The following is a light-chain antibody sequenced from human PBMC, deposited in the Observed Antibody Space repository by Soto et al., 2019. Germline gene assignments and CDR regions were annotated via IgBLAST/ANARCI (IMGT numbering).Light chain of an antibody. V-gene: IGLV4-69*01. CDR2: LNSDGSH. CDR3: QTWGTGFRV. Sequence: QLVLTQSPSASASLGASVKLTCTLSSGHNTFAIAWHQQQPEKGPRYLMKLNSDGSHSKGDGIPDRFSGSSSGTERYLTISSLQSEDEADYYCQTWGTGFRVFGGGTKVTVL. CDR1: SGHNTFA. J-gene: IGLJ2*01.